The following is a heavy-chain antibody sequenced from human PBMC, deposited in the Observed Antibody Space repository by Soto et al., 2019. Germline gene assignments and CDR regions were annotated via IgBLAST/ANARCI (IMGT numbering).Heavy chain of an antibody. D-gene: IGHD2-15*01. V-gene: IGHV4-59*01. CDR1: GGSMNNYF. CDR3: AGPRVARFDY. J-gene: IGHJ4*02. Sequence: PSETLSLTCTVSGGSMNNYFWSWIRQSPGKGLEWIGHIYYNGGTNYSPSLKSRVTISVDTSKNQFSLRLTSVTAADTAVYYCAGPRVARFDYWGQRALVTVSS. CDR2: IYYNGGT.